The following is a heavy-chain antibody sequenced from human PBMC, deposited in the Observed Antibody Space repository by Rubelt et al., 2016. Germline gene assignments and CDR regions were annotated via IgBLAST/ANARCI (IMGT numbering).Heavy chain of an antibody. CDR3: ARGLDATKTGAD. CDR1: GGSFSGYY. D-gene: IGHD3-10*01. J-gene: IGHJ4*02. V-gene: IGHV4-34*01. Sequence: QVQLQQWGAGLLKPSETLSLTCAVYGGSFSGYYCTWIRQPPGKGLEWIGEIHPSGSTNYNPSLKSRVTISADTSKNQFSLNLNSGTATDTAMYNCARGLDATKTGADWGQGTLVTVSS. CDR2: IHPSGST.